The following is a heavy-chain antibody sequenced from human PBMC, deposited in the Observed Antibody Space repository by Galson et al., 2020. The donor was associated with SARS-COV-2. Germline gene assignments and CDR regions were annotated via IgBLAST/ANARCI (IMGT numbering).Heavy chain of an antibody. CDR3: ARGFDY. CDR1: GASFSSGTYY. CDR2: LHTRGRT. V-gene: IGHV4-61*02. Sequence: SEPLSLTCSVSGASFSSGTYYWTWVRPAAGKGLEWIGRLHTRGRTDFNPSLKSRVTLSIDTSKNHFSLRLGSVTAADTAVYYCARGFDYWGQGILVTVSS. J-gene: IGHJ4*02.